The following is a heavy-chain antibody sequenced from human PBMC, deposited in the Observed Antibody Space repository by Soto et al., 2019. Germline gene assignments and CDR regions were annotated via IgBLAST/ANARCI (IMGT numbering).Heavy chain of an antibody. CDR3: ARDGDCSGGTCFSEGVY. V-gene: IGHV3-7*01. Sequence: EVQLVESGGGLVQPGGSLRLSCAASGFTLRNYWMTWVRQAPGKGLEWVANIKQDGSEKYYVDSMRGRFTISRDNAKNALSLQMNSVRAEDTAVYYCARDGDCSGGTCFSEGVYWGQGTLVTVSS. D-gene: IGHD2-15*01. CDR2: IKQDGSEK. J-gene: IGHJ4*02. CDR1: GFTLRNYW.